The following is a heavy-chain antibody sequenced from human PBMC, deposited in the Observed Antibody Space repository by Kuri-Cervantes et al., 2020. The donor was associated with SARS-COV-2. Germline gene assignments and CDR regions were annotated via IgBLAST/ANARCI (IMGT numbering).Heavy chain of an antibody. CDR2: IRSKAYGGTT. Sequence: GGSLRLSCTASGFTFGDYAMSWFRQAPGKGLEWVGFIRSKAYGGTTEYAASVKGRFTISRDDSKSIAYLQMNSLKTEDTAVYYCATLGYCSSTSCYKRFDYWGQGTLVTVSS. CDR3: ATLGYCSSTSCYKRFDY. V-gene: IGHV3-49*03. D-gene: IGHD2-2*02. CDR1: GFTFGDYA. J-gene: IGHJ4*02.